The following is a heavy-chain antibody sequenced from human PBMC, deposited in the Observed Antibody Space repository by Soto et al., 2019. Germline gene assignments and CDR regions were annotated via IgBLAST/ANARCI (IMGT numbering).Heavy chain of an antibody. D-gene: IGHD2-15*01. Sequence: QVQLVQSGAEVKKPGPSVRVSCKDSGYTFTSSDVYWVRKANGQGLELRGWMNPNTGNIGYAQNFQGRVTMTRNTSISTAYMELSSLRSEDTAVYYCARGRNHCSGGRCYSDWFDPWGQGTPVTVSS. CDR3: ARGRNHCSGGRCYSDWFDP. CDR1: GYTFTSSD. CDR2: MNPNTGNI. V-gene: IGHV1-8*01. J-gene: IGHJ5*02.